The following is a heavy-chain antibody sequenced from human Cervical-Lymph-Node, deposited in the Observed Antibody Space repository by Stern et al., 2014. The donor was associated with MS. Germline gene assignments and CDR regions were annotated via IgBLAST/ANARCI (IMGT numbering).Heavy chain of an antibody. CDR3: ASARSSRDQYGLDY. Sequence: QVQLVQSGGGVVQPGRSLRLSCVVSGFTFSSYAMHWVRQAPGKGLEWVASIWYDGSNKNYADSVKDRFTISRDNSQSTLYLRMNSLRVEDTAVYYCASARSSRDQYGLDYWGQGTLVTVSS. D-gene: IGHD5-24*01. CDR1: GFTFSSYA. CDR2: IWYDGSNK. J-gene: IGHJ4*02. V-gene: IGHV3-33*01.